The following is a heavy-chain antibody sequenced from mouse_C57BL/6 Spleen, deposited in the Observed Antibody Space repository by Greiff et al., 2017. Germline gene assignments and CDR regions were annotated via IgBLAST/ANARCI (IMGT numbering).Heavy chain of an antibody. CDR1: GYTFTDYE. V-gene: IGHV1-15*01. D-gene: IGHD1-1*01. CDR3: TRPDGSSYGGFAY. CDR2: IDPETGGT. Sequence: QVQLQQSGAELVRPGASVTLSCKASGYTFTDYEMHWVKQTPVHGLEWIGAIDPETGGTAYNQKFKGKAILTADKSASTAYMELRSLTSEDSAVYYCTRPDGSSYGGFAYWGQGTLVTVSA. J-gene: IGHJ3*01.